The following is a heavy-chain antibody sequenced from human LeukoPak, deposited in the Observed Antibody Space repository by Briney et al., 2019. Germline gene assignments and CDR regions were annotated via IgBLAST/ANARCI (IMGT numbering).Heavy chain of an antibody. CDR3: ASGENYYDFWSGYPASLDY. V-gene: IGHV4-34*01. J-gene: IGHJ4*02. D-gene: IGHD3-3*01. CDR2: INHNGST. CDR1: GGSFSGYY. Sequence: SETLSLICGVSGGSFSGYYWNWIRQAPGKGLEWIGEINHNGSTSSNPSLKSRVTISVDTSRSRFSLKLNSATAADTAVYYCASGENYYDFWSGYPASLDYWGQGTLVTVSS.